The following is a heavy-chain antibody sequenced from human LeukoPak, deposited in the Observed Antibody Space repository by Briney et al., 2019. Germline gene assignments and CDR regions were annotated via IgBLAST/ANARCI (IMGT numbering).Heavy chain of an antibody. CDR2: IRSKANSYAT. CDR1: GFTFSGSA. CDR3: ARDRLGDGYIREFDS. D-gene: IGHD5-24*01. V-gene: IGHV3-73*01. J-gene: IGHJ4*02. Sequence: GGSLRLSCAASGFTFSGSAMHWVRQASGKGLEWVGRIRSKANSYATAYAASVKGRFTISRDNAENSIYLHMNSLRAEDTAIYYCARDRLGDGYIREFDSWGQGTLVIVSS.